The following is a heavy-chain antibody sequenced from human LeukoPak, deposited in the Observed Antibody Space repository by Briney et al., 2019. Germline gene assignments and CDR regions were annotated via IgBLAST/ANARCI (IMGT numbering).Heavy chain of an antibody. J-gene: IGHJ4*02. CDR1: GYTFTSYY. D-gene: IGHD6-19*01. Sequence: ASVKVSCKASGYTFTSYYMHWVRQAPGQGLEWMGIINPSGGSTSYAKKFQGRVTMTRDTSTSTVYMELSSLRSEDTAVYYCAREGIAVAVIDYWGQGTLVTVSS. V-gene: IGHV1-46*01. CDR3: AREGIAVAVIDY. CDR2: INPSGGST.